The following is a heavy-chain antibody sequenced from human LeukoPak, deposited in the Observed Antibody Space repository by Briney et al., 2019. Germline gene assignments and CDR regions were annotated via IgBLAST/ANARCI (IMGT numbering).Heavy chain of an antibody. V-gene: IGHV3-23*01. CDR2: TSGSGGAS. D-gene: IGHD6-19*01. Sequence: PGGSLRLSCASSGFTFSSNAMSWVRQAPGKGLEWVSGTSGSGGASYYADSVKGPFSISRDNSKNTLYLQMNSLRAEDTAIYYCAKSPQWLVPSWFDPWGQGTLVTVSS. J-gene: IGHJ5*02. CDR1: GFTFSSNA. CDR3: AKSPQWLVPSWFDP.